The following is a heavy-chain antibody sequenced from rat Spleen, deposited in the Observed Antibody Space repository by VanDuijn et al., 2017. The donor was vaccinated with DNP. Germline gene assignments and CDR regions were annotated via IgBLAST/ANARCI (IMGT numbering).Heavy chain of an antibody. D-gene: IGHD3-7*01. Sequence: EVQLVESGGGLVQPGGSLKLSCAASGFTFSSFAMAWVRQAPKKGLEWVATITSAGRNSYYPDSVKGRFTISRDNAKTTLYLQMDSLRSEDTATYYCATDLTDYWGQGVMVTVSS. J-gene: IGHJ2*01. CDR3: ATDLTDY. V-gene: IGHV5S13*01. CDR1: GFTFSSFA. CDR2: ITSAGRNS.